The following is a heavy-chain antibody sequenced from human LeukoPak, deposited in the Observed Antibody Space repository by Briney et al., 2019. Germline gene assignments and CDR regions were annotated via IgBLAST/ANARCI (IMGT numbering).Heavy chain of an antibody. J-gene: IGHJ2*01. CDR2: IYYSGST. D-gene: IGHD3-22*01. CDR1: GGSISSYY. CDR3: ARRYSSGYYWYFDL. V-gene: IGHV4-59*08. Sequence: SETLSLTCTVSGGSISSYYWSWIRQPPGKGLEWIGYIYYSGSTNYNPSLKSRVTISVDTFKNQFSLKLSSVTAADTAVYYCARRYSSGYYWYFDLWGRGTLVTVSS.